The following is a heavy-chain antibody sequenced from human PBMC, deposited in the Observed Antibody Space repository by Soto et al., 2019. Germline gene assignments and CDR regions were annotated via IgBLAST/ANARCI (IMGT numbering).Heavy chain of an antibody. CDR1: GFTFSSYA. J-gene: IGHJ4*02. Sequence: QVQLVESGGGVVQPGRSLRLSCAASGFTFSSYAMHWVRQAPGKGLEWVAVISYDGSNKYYADSVKGRFTISRDNSKNTLYLQMSSLRAEDTAVYYCARAYGGFDYWGQGTLVTVSS. CDR2: ISYDGSNK. V-gene: IGHV3-30-3*01. CDR3: ARAYGGFDY. D-gene: IGHD2-15*01.